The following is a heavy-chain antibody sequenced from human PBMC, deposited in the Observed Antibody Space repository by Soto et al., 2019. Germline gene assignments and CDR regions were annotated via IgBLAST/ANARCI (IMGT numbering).Heavy chain of an antibody. Sequence: QVQLVQSGPEVKRPGASGKVSCKAFGYTFLKYGISWVRLAPGQRPEWMGWISATGVPNYAQRHQGTFTMTVDTSSSTAFMELNSLTSADTAIYYCARDEKNWAKFDYWGQGTLVTVSS. CDR3: ARDEKNWAKFDY. V-gene: IGHV1-18*01. D-gene: IGHD3-16*01. CDR2: ISATGVP. J-gene: IGHJ4*02. CDR1: GYTFLKYG.